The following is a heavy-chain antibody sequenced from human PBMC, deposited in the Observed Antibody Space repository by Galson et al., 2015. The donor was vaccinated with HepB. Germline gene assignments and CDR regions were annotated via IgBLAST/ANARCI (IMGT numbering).Heavy chain of an antibody. D-gene: IGHD3-10*01. J-gene: IGHJ4*02. CDR3: ARDETTMARGVSHKWYAGY. V-gene: IGHV3-20*04. CDR2: INWSGGAT. CDR1: GFIFDDYD. Sequence: SLRLSCAATGFIFDDYDMSWVRQVPGKGLEWVSGINWSGGATDYADSVKGRFTISRDNAENTLYLQMNSLRAEDTALDYCARDETTMARGVSHKWYAGYWGQGILVTVSS.